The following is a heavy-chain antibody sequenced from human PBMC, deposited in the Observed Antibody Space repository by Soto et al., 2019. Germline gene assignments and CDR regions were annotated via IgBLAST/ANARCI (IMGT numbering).Heavy chain of an antibody. Sequence: QVQLVESGGGVVQPGRSLRLSCAASGFTFSSYGMHWVRQAPGKGLEWVAVIWYDGSNKYYAESVKGRFTISRDNSKNTLYLERNSLRAEDTAVYYCAREQGSGWYDGDYYGMDVWGQGTTVTVSS. V-gene: IGHV3-33*01. CDR3: AREQGSGWYDGDYYGMDV. J-gene: IGHJ6*02. CDR1: GFTFSSYG. CDR2: IWYDGSNK. D-gene: IGHD6-19*01.